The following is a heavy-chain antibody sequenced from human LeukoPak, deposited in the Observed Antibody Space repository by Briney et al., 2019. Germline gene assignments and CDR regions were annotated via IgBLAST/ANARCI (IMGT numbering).Heavy chain of an antibody. CDR2: INPSGGST. CDR3: ARESSRKTYYYDSSGYHLLD. J-gene: IGHJ4*02. Sequence: ASVKVSCKASGYTFTSYYMHWVRQAPGQGLEWMGIINPSGGSTSYAQKFQGRVTMTRDTSTSTVYMELSSLRSEDTAVYYCARESSRKTYYYDSSGYHLLDWGQGTLVTVSS. CDR1: GYTFTSYY. D-gene: IGHD3-22*01. V-gene: IGHV1-46*01.